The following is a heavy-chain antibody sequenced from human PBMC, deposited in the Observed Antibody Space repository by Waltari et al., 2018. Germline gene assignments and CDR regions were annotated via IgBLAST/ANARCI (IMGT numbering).Heavy chain of an antibody. CDR1: GGSFSGYY. Sequence: QVQLQQWGAGLLKPSETLSLTCAVYGGSFSGYYWSWIRQPPGKGLEWIGEINHSGSTNYNPSLKSRVTISVDTSKNQFSLKLSSVTAADTAVYYCARGVGSPGGLLGYWGQGTLVTVSS. V-gene: IGHV4-34*01. J-gene: IGHJ4*02. CDR3: ARGVGSPGGLLGY. CDR2: INHSGST. D-gene: IGHD2-8*02.